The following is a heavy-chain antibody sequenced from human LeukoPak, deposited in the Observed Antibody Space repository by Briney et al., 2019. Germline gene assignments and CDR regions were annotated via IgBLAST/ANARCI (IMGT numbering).Heavy chain of an antibody. D-gene: IGHD4-17*01. V-gene: IGHV4-4*07. CDR1: GDSISRYY. J-gene: IGHJ5*02. CDR3: ARDTGTTGEVKFHP. CDR2: IYNGGTI. Sequence: SETLSLTCTVSGDSISRYYWSWIRQPAGKGLEWIGRIYNGGTITYNPSLKRRVTMSIDTSNNQFSLRLRFVTAADPAGYYCARDTGTTGEVKFHPWGQGTLVTLPS.